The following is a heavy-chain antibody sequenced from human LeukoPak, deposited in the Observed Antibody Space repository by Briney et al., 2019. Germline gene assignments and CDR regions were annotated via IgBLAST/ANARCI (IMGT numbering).Heavy chain of an antibody. D-gene: IGHD6-6*01. CDR1: GFTFSSYG. J-gene: IGHJ4*02. CDR3: ARSKEARSPPDS. CDR2: IWYDGSNK. Sequence: GGSLRLSCAASGFTFSSYGMHWVRQAPGKGLEWVAVIWYDGSNKYYADSVEGRFTISRDNSKNTVFLQMNGLRAEDTAVYCCARSKEARSPPDSWGRGTLVTVSS. V-gene: IGHV3-33*08.